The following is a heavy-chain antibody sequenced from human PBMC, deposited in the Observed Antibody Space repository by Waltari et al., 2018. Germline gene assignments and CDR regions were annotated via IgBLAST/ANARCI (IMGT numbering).Heavy chain of an antibody. CDR1: GGSFSGYY. D-gene: IGHD5-18*01. CDR3: ARKKGYSYGYRGMDV. V-gene: IGHV4-34*01. CDR2: INHRGRN. J-gene: IGHJ6*02. Sequence: QVQLQQWGAGLLKPSETLSLPCAVYGGSFSGYYWSWIRQPPGKGLEWIGEINHRGRNNYNPSLKSRVTISVDTSKNQFSLKLSSVTAADTAVYYWARKKGYSYGYRGMDVWGQGTTVTVSS.